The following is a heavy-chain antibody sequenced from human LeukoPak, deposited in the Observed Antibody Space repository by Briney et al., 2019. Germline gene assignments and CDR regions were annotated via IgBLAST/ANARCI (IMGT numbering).Heavy chain of an antibody. CDR1: GFTFRSYG. V-gene: IGHV3-64*01. D-gene: IGHD6-6*01. J-gene: IGHJ4*02. CDR3: ARISSSYDYDY. CDR2: ISRNGGST. Sequence: PGGSLRLSCAASGFTFRSYGMHWVRQAPGKGLEYVAAISRNGGSTDYANSVKGRFTISRDNSKNTLYLQMGSLRAEDMAVYYCARISSSYDYDYWGQGTLVTVSS.